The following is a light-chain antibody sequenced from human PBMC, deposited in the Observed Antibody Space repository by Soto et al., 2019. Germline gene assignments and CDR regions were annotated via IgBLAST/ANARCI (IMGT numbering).Light chain of an antibody. CDR3: SPYPCTTTRV. Sequence: QSALTQPASVSGSHGQSITISCTGTSSVVGGYNYVSWYQQHPGKGPKLMIYEVSNLPSGVSNRFSGSKSGNTATLTISGLLAVVQADYYSSPYPCTTTRVFGPWTNATVL. J-gene: IGLJ1*01. CDR1: SSVVGGYNY. CDR2: EVS. V-gene: IGLV2-14*03.